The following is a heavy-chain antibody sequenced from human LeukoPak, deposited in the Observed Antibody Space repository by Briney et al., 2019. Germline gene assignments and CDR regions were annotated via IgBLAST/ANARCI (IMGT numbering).Heavy chain of an antibody. CDR2: INHSGST. CDR1: GGSFSSYY. D-gene: IGHD4/OR15-4a*01. J-gene: IGHJ1*01. Sequence: PSETLSLTCAVYGGSFSSYYWSWIRQPPGKGLEWIGEINHSGSTNYNPSLKSRVTISVDMSKNQFSLKLSSVTAAGTAVYCCARSRAKYFQHWGQGTLVSVSS. V-gene: IGHV4-34*01. CDR3: ARSRAKYFQH.